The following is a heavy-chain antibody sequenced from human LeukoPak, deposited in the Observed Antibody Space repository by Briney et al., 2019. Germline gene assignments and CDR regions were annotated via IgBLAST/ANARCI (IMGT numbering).Heavy chain of an antibody. CDR3: ARSGSWYRGDDY. J-gene: IGHJ4*02. CDR2: ISSSSSYI. V-gene: IGHV3-21*01. Sequence: PGGSLRLSCAASGFTFSSYSMNWVRQAPGKGLEWVSSISSSSSYIYYADSVKGRFTISRDNAKNSLYLQMNSLRAEDTAVYYCARSGSWYRGDDYWGQGTLVTVSS. CDR1: GFTFSSYS. D-gene: IGHD6-13*01.